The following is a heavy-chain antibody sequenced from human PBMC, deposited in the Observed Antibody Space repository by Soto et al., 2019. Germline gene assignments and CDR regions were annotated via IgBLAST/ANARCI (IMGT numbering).Heavy chain of an antibody. CDR2: IKQDGSEK. Sequence: GSLRLSCAASGFTFSSYWMSWIRQAPGKGMEWVAHIKQDGSEKYYVDSVKGRFTISRDNAKNSLYLQMNSLRAEDTAVYYCAREAHYYYYMDVWGKGTTVTVSS. CDR3: AREAHYYYYMDV. V-gene: IGHV3-7*01. J-gene: IGHJ6*03. CDR1: GFTFSSYW.